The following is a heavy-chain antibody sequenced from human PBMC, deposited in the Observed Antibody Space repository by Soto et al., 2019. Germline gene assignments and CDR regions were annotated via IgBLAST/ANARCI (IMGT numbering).Heavy chain of an antibody. D-gene: IGHD3-10*01. J-gene: IGHJ4*02. CDR1: GGSFSGYY. CDR2: INHSGST. CDR3: ASRYGSGSLYFDY. Sequence: SETLSLTCAVYGGSFSGYYWSWIRQPPGKGLEWIGEINHSGSTNYNPSLKSRVTISVDTSKNQFSLKLSSVTAADTAVYYCASRYGSGSLYFDYWGQGTLVTVS. V-gene: IGHV4-34*01.